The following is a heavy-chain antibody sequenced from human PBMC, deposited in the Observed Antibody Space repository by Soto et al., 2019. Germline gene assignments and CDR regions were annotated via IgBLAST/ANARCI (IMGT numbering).Heavy chain of an antibody. CDR3: ARDLWGSLPDY. CDR1: GFTFSSYW. Sequence: GGSLRLSCAASGFTFSSYWMHWVRQAPGKGLVWVSRINRDESSTSYADSVKGRFTVSRDNAKNTLYLQMNSLRVEDTAVYYCARDLWGSLPDYWGQGTLVTVSS. V-gene: IGHV3-74*01. J-gene: IGHJ4*02. D-gene: IGHD2-21*01. CDR2: INRDESST.